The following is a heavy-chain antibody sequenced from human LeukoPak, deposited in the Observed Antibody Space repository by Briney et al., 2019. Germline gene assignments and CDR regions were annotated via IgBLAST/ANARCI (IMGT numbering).Heavy chain of an antibody. J-gene: IGHJ4*02. Sequence: GGSLRLSCAAPGFTLRSYALTWVPQAPGKGLEWVSPISGSGGGTNNADTVKGRFTISRDNSKSTLYLQMNRLRDEDTAVYYCAKDHGSWPYYLYYWGQASLVTVPS. CDR2: ISGSGGGT. D-gene: IGHD6-13*01. CDR1: GFTLRSYA. CDR3: AKDHGSWPYYLYY. V-gene: IGHV3-23*01.